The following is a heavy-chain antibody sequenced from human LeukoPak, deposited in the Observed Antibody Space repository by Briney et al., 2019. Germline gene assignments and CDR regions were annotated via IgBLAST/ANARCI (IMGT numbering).Heavy chain of an antibody. CDR3: ARIKGWCSSTSCYAANWFDP. J-gene: IGHJ5*02. V-gene: IGHV4-38-2*01. Sequence: AETLSLTCAVSCYSISSGYYWGWIRQPPGKGLEWIGRIYHSGSTYYNPSLKSRVTISVDTSKNQFSLKLSSVTAAHTAVYYCARIKGWCSSTSCYAANWFDPRGQGTLVTVSS. D-gene: IGHD2-2*01. CDR1: CYSISSGYY. CDR2: IYHSGST.